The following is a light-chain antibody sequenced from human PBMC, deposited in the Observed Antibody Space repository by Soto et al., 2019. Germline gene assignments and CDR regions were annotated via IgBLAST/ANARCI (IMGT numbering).Light chain of an antibody. CDR1: QSVDGY. Sequence: EIVLTHYPAILSLSPGERASLSCRASQSVDGYLAWYQQKPGQPPRLLFFDASNRATGIPARFYAFESGTDFTLTISALEAEDFAVYYCQQRSNWPLTFGGGTKVEMK. J-gene: IGKJ4*01. CDR3: QQRSNWPLT. CDR2: DAS. V-gene: IGKV3-11*01.